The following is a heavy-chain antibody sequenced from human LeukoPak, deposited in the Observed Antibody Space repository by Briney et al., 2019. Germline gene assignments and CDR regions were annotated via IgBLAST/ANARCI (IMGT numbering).Heavy chain of an antibody. CDR2: ISYDGSNK. V-gene: IGHV3-30*04. CDR1: GFTFSSYA. Sequence: GGSLRLSCAASGFTFSSYAMHWVRQAPGKGLEWVAVISYDGSNKYYADSVKGRFTISRDNSKNTLYLQMNSLRAEDTAVYYCARDVDHTAGLDYFDYWGQGTPVTVSS. J-gene: IGHJ4*02. D-gene: IGHD5-18*01. CDR3: ARDVDHTAGLDYFDY.